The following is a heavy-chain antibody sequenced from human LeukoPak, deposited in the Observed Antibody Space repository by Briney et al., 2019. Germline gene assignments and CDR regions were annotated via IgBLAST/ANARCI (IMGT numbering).Heavy chain of an antibody. D-gene: IGHD3-22*01. V-gene: IGHV3-30*03. Sequence: PGGSLRLSCATSGFTFSSYGMHWVRQAPGKGLEWVAVISYDGSNKYYADSVKGRFIISRDNSNNTLYLQVGSLKPEDTAVYYCARFVSSGPLWGQGTKVTVSS. CDR1: GFTFSSYG. CDR3: ARFVSSGPL. J-gene: IGHJ3*01. CDR2: ISYDGSNK.